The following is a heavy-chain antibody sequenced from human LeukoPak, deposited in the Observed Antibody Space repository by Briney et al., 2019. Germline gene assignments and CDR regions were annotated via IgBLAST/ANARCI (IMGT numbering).Heavy chain of an antibody. CDR1: GYTLTSYG. D-gene: IGHD6-19*01. J-gene: IGHJ4*02. CDR3: ARDVTRVAVAVLGY. CDR2: ISAYNGNT. V-gene: IGHV1-18*04. Sequence: GASVKVSCKASGYTLTSYGISWVRQAPGQGLEWMGWISAYNGNTNYAQKLQGRVTMTTDTSTSTAYMELRSLRSDDTAVYYCARDVTRVAVAVLGYWGQGTLVTVSS.